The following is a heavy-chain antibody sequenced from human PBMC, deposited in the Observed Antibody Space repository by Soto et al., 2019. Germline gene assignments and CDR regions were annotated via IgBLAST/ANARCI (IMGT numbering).Heavy chain of an antibody. CDR3: ARKYSSSSYWFDP. CDR2: IYYSGST. CDR1: GGSISSGDYY. D-gene: IGHD6-6*01. J-gene: IGHJ5*02. V-gene: IGHV4-30-4*01. Sequence: PSETLSLTCTVSGGSISSGDYYWSWIRHPPGKGLEWIGYIYYSGSTCYNPSLKSRVTISVDTSKNQFSLKLSSVTAADTAVYYCARKYSSSSYWFDPWGQGTLVTVSS.